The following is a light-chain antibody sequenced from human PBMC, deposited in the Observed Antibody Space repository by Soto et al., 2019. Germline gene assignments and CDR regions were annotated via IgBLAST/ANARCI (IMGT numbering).Light chain of an antibody. CDR1: SSDVGSYDL. CDR2: EGS. V-gene: IGLV2-23*01. J-gene: IGLJ1*01. CDR3: CSYAGSTTYV. Sequence: QSVLTQPASVSGSPGQSITIACTVTSSDVGSYDLVSWYQHHPGKAPKLIIYEGSERPSGVSNRFSGSKSGNTASLRISGLQAEDEADYYCCSYAGSTTYVFGAGTKVTVL.